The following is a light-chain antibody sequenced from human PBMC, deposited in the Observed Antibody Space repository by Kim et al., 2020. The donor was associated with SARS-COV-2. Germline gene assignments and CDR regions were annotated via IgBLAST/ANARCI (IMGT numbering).Light chain of an antibody. CDR2: GAS. V-gene: IGKV3-20*01. CDR1: QSVSSSY. Sequence: EIVLTQSPGTLSLSPGERATLSCRASQSVSSSYLAWYQQKPGQAPRLLIYGASSRATGIPDRFSGSGSGTDFTLTISRLEPEDFVVYYCQQYGSSPYTFGQGTKLEI. J-gene: IGKJ2*01. CDR3: QQYGSSPYT.